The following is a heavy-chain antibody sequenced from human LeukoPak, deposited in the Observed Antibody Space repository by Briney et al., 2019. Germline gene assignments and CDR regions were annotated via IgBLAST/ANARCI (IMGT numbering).Heavy chain of an antibody. CDR2: IHSSGNT. D-gene: IGHD3-22*01. V-gene: IGHV3-53*01. CDR3: AKGYITMIEIDAFDI. CDR1: GFTVRTSY. J-gene: IGHJ3*02. Sequence: GGSLRLSCAASGFTVRTSYMSWVRQAPGKGLEWVSVIHSSGNTYYADSVKGRFTISRDNSKNTLYLQMNSLRAEDTAVYYCAKGYITMIEIDAFDIWGQGTMVTVSS.